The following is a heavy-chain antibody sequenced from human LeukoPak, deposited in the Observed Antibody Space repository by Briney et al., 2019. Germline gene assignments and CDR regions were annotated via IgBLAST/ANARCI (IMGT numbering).Heavy chain of an antibody. J-gene: IGHJ4*02. CDR1: GFTFSGSA. CDR2: IRSKTDGGTT. CDR3: KGDGYGYGY. Sequence: PGGSLRLSCAASGFTFSGSAMHWVRQAPGKGLEWVGRIRSKTDGGTTDYAAPVKGRFTISRDDSKNTLYLQMDSLKTEDTAVYYCKGDGYGYGYWGQGTLVTVSS. V-gene: IGHV3-15*01. D-gene: IGHD5-24*01.